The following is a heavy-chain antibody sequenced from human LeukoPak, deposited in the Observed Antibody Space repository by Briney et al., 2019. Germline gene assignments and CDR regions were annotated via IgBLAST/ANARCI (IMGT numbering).Heavy chain of an antibody. Sequence: PSETLSLTCTVSGDSISTYYWSWIRQPPGKGLEWIGYIYYSGSTNYNPSLKSRVTISVDTSKNQFYLKLRSVTAADTAVYYCARAGGLAAGNNWFAPWGQGTLVTVSS. V-gene: IGHV4-59*01. CDR3: ARAGGLAAGNNWFAP. D-gene: IGHD6-25*01. CDR2: IYYSGST. CDR1: GDSISTYY. J-gene: IGHJ5*02.